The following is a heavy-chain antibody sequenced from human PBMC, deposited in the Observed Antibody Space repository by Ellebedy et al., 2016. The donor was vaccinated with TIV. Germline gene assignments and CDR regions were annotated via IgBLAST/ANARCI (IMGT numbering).Heavy chain of an antibody. J-gene: IGHJ4*02. CDR3: SRHTDYALDY. CDR2: IKQDGSEK. CDR1: GSPFKNHA. Sequence: GESLKISCAASGSPFKNHAVSWVRQAPGKGLECVANIKQDGSEKSYVDSVKGRFTISRDNAKNSLYLQMNSLRAEDTAVYYCSRHTDYALDYWGQGALVTVSS. D-gene: IGHD4-17*01. V-gene: IGHV3-7*01.